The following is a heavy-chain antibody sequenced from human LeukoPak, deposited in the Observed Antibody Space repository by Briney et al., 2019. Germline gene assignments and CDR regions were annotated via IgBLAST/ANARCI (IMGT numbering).Heavy chain of an antibody. CDR2: ISYDGCDE. J-gene: IGHJ4*02. Sequence: GKSLRLSCAVSGFTFMSYAMHWVRQAPGKGLEWVAIISYDGCDENSADSVKGRFTISRDNSKNTVFLQMNSLRAEDTAVYYCARDQGATLVRGVTPYFDFWGQGTLVSVSS. CDR1: GFTFMSYA. V-gene: IGHV3-30*04. CDR3: ARDQGATLVRGVTPYFDF. D-gene: IGHD3-10*01.